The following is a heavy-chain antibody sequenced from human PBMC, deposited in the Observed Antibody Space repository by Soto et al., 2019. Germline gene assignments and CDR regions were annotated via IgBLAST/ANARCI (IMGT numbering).Heavy chain of an antibody. Sequence: QVELEQSGAEVKEPGASVKVSCKASGYTLRTHGISWVRQAPGQGLEWMGWISAYNGFTRYAQNFQGRVTLTTDTSTNTAYVELRSLRSDDTAVYYCARVTRGTVTSDYWGQGTLVTVSS. CDR3: ARVTRGTVTSDY. CDR1: GYTLRTHG. J-gene: IGHJ4*02. V-gene: IGHV1-18*01. CDR2: ISAYNGFT. D-gene: IGHD4-17*01.